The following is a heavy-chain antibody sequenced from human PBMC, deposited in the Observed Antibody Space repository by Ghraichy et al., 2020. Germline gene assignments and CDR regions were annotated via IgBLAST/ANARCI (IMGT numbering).Heavy chain of an antibody. J-gene: IGHJ4*02. D-gene: IGHD2-2*01. CDR2: IWYDGTNK. CDR1: GFTFSSYG. Sequence: GGSLRLSCAASGFTFSSYGMHWVRQAPGKGLECVAVIWYDGTNKYYADSVKGRFTISRDNSKNTLYLQMSSLRAEDTAVYYCAKDRGYQLLSVLDYWGQGTLVTVSS. CDR3: AKDRGYQLLSVLDY. V-gene: IGHV3-33*06.